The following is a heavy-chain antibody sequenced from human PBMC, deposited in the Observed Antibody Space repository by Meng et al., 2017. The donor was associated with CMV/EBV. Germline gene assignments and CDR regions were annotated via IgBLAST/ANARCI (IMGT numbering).Heavy chain of an antibody. J-gene: IGHJ5*02. CDR2: IKSKTDGGTT. V-gene: IGHV3-15*01. Sequence: GESLKISYAASGFTFSNAWMSWVRQAPGKGLEWVGRIKSKTDGGTTDYAAPVKGRFTISRDDSKNTLYLQMNSLKTEDTAVYYCTTDFILMVYDAVDWAWGQGTLVTVSS. D-gene: IGHD2-8*01. CDR3: TTDFILMVYDAVDWA. CDR1: GFTFSNAW.